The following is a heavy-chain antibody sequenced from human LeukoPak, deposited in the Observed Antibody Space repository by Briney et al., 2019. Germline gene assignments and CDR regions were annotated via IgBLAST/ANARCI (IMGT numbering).Heavy chain of an antibody. J-gene: IGHJ4*02. D-gene: IGHD5-18*01. CDR3: ARDLSGVTGYTYGRGIDY. V-gene: IGHV3-7*01. CDR2: IKEDGSEK. Sequence: GGSLRLSCTASGFTFSNYWMSWVRQAPGKGLEWVANIKEDGSEKKYVDSVKGRFTISRDNAKTSLYLQMNSLRAEDTAVYYCARDLSGVTGYTYGRGIDYWGQGTLVTVSS. CDR1: GFTFSNYW.